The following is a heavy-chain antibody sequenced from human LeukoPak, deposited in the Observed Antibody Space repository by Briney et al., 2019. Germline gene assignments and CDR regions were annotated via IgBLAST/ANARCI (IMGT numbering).Heavy chain of an antibody. J-gene: IGHJ3*02. CDR1: GGTFSNYG. CDR2: INPSGGST. Sequence: ASVKVSCKASGGTFSNYGVSWVRQAPGQGLEWMGIINPSGGSTSYARKFQGRVTMTRDTSTSTVYMELSSLRSEDTAVYYCARDQDWNYAFDIWGQGTMVTVSS. D-gene: IGHD1-7*01. V-gene: IGHV1-46*01. CDR3: ARDQDWNYAFDI.